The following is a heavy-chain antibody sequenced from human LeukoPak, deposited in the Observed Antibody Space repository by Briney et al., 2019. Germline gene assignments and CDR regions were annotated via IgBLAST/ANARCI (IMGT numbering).Heavy chain of an antibody. V-gene: IGHV3-15*01. CDR3: TTVSRALAFDI. CDR1: GFTFSSYA. CDR2: IKSKTDGGTT. Sequence: GGSLTLSCAASGFTFSSYAMSWVRQAPGKGLEWVGRIKSKTDGGTTDYAAPVKGRFTISRDDSKNTLYLQMNSLKTEDTAVYYCTTVSRALAFDIWGQGTMVTVSS. J-gene: IGHJ3*02.